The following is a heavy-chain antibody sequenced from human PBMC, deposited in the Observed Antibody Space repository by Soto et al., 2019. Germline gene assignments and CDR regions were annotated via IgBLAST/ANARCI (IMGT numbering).Heavy chain of an antibody. V-gene: IGHV3-49*03. CDR2: VRSIAYGKTT. J-gene: IGHJ6*02. D-gene: IGHD6-13*01. CDR1: GFIFGDYA. Sequence: GGSLRLSCTTSGFIFGDYAMSWFRLAPGKGLEWVGIVRSIAYGKTTEYAASVRGRFTISRDNSKSIAYLQMNSLTSEDTAVYYCARYTYTSRYSYYGMDVWGHGTTVTVSS. CDR3: ARYTYTSRYSYYGMDV.